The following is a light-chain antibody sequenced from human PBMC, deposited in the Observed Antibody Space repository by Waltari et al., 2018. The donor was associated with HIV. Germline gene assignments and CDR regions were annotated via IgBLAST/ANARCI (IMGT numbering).Light chain of an antibody. J-gene: IGKJ1*01. CDR3: QQYGSSPQT. Sequence: DIQMTQSPSSLSASVGDRVTITCRAGQSISRFLNWFQQKPGIAPKLLIYAASTLHRGVPSRFSGSVSGTDFTLTISRLEPEDFAVYYCQQYGSSPQTFGQGTKVEIK. CDR1: QSISRF. V-gene: IGKV1-39*01. CDR2: AAS.